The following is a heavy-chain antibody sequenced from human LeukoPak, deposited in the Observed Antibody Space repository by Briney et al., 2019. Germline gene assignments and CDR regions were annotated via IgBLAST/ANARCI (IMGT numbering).Heavy chain of an antibody. D-gene: IGHD3-10*01. Sequence: SQTLSLTCAISGDSVSSNSAAWNWIRQSPSRGLEWLGRTYYRSKWYNDYAVSVKSRITINPDTSKNQFSLQLNSVTPKDTAVYYCARAGYYYGSGSYGFDYWGQGTLVTVSS. CDR1: GDSVSSNSAA. CDR2: TYYRSKWYN. CDR3: ARAGYYYGSGSYGFDY. J-gene: IGHJ4*02. V-gene: IGHV6-1*01.